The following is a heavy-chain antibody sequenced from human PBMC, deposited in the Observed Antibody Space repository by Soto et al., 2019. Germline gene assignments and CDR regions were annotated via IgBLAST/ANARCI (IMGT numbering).Heavy chain of an antibody. Sequence: SETLSLTCTVSGASITFGGYSWSWIRQTPGKGLEWIGYINHLETTFYNPSFESRLTLSIDRAKNQFSLKLHSMSAADRAVYFCARGGGSDSFDYWGQGILVTVYS. D-gene: IGHD1-26*01. V-gene: IGHV4-30-2*01. CDR2: INHLETT. J-gene: IGHJ4*02. CDR1: GASITFGGYS. CDR3: ARGGGSDSFDY.